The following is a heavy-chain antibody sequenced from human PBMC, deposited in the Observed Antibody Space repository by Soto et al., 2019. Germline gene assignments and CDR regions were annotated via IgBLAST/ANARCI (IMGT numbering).Heavy chain of an antibody. D-gene: IGHD6-19*01. V-gene: IGHV4-59*02. CDR1: GDSVTSHY. CDR3: ASSYGNGWYTY. J-gene: IGHJ4*02. CDR2: MHYTGFS. Sequence: QVQLQESGPGQVTPSETLSLTCSFSGDSVTSHYLTWIRQSPEKGLEWIGYMHYTGFSHYIPSVKSRLTSSGDRWKNQFTLQLTSVTVADTAVYYCASSYGNGWYTYWGRGTQVTVSS.